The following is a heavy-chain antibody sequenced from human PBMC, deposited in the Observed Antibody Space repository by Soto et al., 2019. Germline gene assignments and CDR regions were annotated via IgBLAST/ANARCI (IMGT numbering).Heavy chain of an antibody. D-gene: IGHD2-2*01. CDR1: GYTFTSYG. CDR2: ISAYNGNT. V-gene: IGHV1-18*04. J-gene: IGHJ6*02. Sequence: SVKVSCKASGYTFTSYGISWVRQAPGQWLEWMGWISAYNGNTNYTQKLQGRVTMTTDTSTSTAYMELRSLRSDDTAVYYCARAQAKIPAGRREGYYYYGMDVWGQGTTVTVSS. CDR3: ARAQAKIPAGRREGYYYYGMDV.